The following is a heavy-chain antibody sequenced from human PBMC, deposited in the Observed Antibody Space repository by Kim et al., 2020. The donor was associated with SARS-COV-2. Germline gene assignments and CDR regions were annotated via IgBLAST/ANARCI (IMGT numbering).Heavy chain of an antibody. V-gene: IGHV5-51*01. CDR1: GYKFSNYW. CDR2: IYPGDYDT. CDR3: ARRIVGSSEYFES. J-gene: IGHJ4*02. Sequence: GESLKISCQCSGYKFSNYWIAWVRQMPGKGLEWMGIIYPGDYDTIYSPSFQGQVTISADRSTNTAYLQWRSLKAADTAMYYCARRIVGSSEYFESWGQGTLVTVSS. D-gene: IGHD1-26*01.